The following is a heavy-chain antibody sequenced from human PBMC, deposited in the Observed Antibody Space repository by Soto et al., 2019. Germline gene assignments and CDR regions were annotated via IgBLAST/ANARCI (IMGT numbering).Heavy chain of an antibody. Sequence: QVQLVQSGAEVKKPGSSVKVSCKASGGTFSSYAISWVRQAPGQGLEWMGGIIPIFGTANYAQKFQGRVTITGDESTSTAYMGLRSLRSEGTAVYYWGGGGGELDAKDAFDIWGQGTMVTVSS. CDR1: GGTFSSYA. CDR3: GGGGGELDAKDAFDI. D-gene: IGHD3-16*01. V-gene: IGHV1-69*12. J-gene: IGHJ3*02. CDR2: IIPIFGTA.